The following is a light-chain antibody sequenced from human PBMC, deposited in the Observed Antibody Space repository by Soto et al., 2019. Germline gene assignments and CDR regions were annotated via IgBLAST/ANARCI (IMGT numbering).Light chain of an antibody. CDR1: QSINNN. CDR3: QQYNNWPPLT. J-gene: IGKJ4*01. CDR2: GAS. V-gene: IGKV3-15*01. Sequence: EIVMTQSPATLSVSPGDRATLSCRASQSINNNLAWYQQKPGQAPRLLIHGASTRATGIPARFSGSGSGAEFTLTISSLQSEDFAVYYCQQYNNWPPLTFGGGTKVEIK.